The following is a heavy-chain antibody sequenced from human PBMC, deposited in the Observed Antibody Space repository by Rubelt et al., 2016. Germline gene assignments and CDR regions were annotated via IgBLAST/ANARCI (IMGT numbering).Heavy chain of an antibody. Sequence: QLVRSGAEVKKPGASVKVSCKASGFTFTSSAMQWVRQARGQRLEWIGWIVVGSGNTNYALKFQDRVTMTRDMSTSTAYMELSSLRSEDTAVYYCAVKKRMGWEWYFDLWGRGTLVTVSS. CDR3: AVKKRMGWEWYFDL. CDR1: GFTFTSSA. CDR2: IVVGSGNT. V-gene: IGHV1-58*02. J-gene: IGHJ2*01. D-gene: IGHD6-19*01.